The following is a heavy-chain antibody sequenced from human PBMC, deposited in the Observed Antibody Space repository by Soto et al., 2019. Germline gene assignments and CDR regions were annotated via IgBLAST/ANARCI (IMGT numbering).Heavy chain of an antibody. D-gene: IGHD2-15*01. J-gene: IGHJ5*02. V-gene: IGHV1-18*01. CDR1: DYTFTTHG. CDR2: VRGDNGHT. CDR3: ARDLGYCRSGTCYREWFAP. Sequence: QVQLVQSGAEVKKPGASVKVSCKASDYTFTTHGISWVRQAPGQGLEWMGWVRGDNGHTNYARSLRGRATMTPDTSTNAAYTALRNLRSDDTAVCYCARDLGYCRSGTCYREWFAPWGQGTRVTVSS.